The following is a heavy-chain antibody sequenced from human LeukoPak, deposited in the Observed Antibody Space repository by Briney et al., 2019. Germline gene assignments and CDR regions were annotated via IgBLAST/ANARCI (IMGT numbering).Heavy chain of an antibody. V-gene: IGHV3-7*03. CDR1: GFTFSSYW. CDR3: VRDRGTYRPIDY. Sequence: GGSLRLSCAASGFTFSSYWMSWVRQAPGKGLEWVANIEQDGSEKYYVDSVKGRFTISRDNAQNSLYLQMNSLRAEDAAIYYCVRDRGTYRPIDYWGQGTLVTVSS. CDR2: IEQDGSEK. J-gene: IGHJ4*02. D-gene: IGHD1-26*01.